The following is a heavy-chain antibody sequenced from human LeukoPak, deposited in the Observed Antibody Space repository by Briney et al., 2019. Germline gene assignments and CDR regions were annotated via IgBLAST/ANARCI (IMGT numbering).Heavy chain of an antibody. D-gene: IGHD6-13*01. V-gene: IGHV3-23*01. J-gene: IGHJ4*02. CDR2: ISGSGGST. Sequence: HAGGSLRLSCAASGFTFSSYAMSWVRQAPGKGLEWVSAISGSGGSTYYADSVKGRFTISRDNSKNTLYLQMNSLRAEDTAVYYCARVYQQLEEFDYWGQGTLVTVSS. CDR1: GFTFSSYA. CDR3: ARVYQQLEEFDY.